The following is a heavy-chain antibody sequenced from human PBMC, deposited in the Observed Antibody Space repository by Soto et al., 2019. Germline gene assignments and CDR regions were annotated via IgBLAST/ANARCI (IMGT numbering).Heavy chain of an antibody. J-gene: IGHJ6*02. CDR1: GGSFSGYY. D-gene: IGHD2-2*01. V-gene: IGHV4-34*01. CDR3: ARDAGEAVPAARPAYNGMDV. Sequence: PSETLSLTCAVYGGSFSGYYWSWIRQPPGKGLEWIGEINHSGSTNYNPSLKSRVTISVDTSKNQFSLKLSSVTAADTALYYCARDAGEAVPAARPAYNGMDVWGQGTTVTVSS. CDR2: INHSGST.